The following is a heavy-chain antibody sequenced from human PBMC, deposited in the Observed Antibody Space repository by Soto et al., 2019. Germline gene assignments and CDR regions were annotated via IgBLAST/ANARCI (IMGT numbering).Heavy chain of an antibody. V-gene: IGHV3-23*01. J-gene: IGHJ4*02. Sequence: EVQLLESGGGLVQPEGSLRLSCAASGFTFSSYDMSWVRQAPGKGLEWVSTISGSTGSTYYADSVKGRFTISRDSSKSTLYLQMDSLRAEYTAVYYCAKENDDWGQGTLVTVSS. CDR2: ISGSTGST. CDR3: AKENDD. CDR1: GFTFSSYD.